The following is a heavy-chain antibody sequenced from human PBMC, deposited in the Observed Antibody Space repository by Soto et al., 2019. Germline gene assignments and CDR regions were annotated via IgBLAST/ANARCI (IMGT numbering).Heavy chain of an antibody. CDR3: AREYSLAVVAAGY. D-gene: IGHD3-22*01. CDR1: GFTFSSYA. CDR2: ISYDGSDK. V-gene: IGHV3-30-3*01. Sequence: QVQLVESGGGVIQAGRSLRLSCAASGFTFSSYAMHWVRQTPGKGLEWVAVISYDGSDKYYADSVRGRFTISRDNSKNTRYLQMNRLRAEDTSLYYCAREYSLAVVAAGYWGQGILVTVSS. J-gene: IGHJ4*02.